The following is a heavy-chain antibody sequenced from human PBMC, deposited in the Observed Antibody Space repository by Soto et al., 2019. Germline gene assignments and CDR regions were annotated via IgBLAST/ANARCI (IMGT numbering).Heavy chain of an antibody. Sequence: SETLSLTCTVSGGSISSYYWSWIRQPPGKGLEWIGYIYYSGSTNYNPSLKSRVTISVDTSKNQFSLKLSSVTAADTAVYYCARDPGGYSGYGRLDPWGQGTLVTVSS. CDR2: IYYSGST. D-gene: IGHD5-12*01. CDR1: GGSISSYY. J-gene: IGHJ5*02. V-gene: IGHV4-59*01. CDR3: ARDPGGYSGYGRLDP.